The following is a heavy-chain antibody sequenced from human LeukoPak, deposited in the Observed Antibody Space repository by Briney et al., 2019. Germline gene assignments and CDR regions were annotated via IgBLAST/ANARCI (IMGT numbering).Heavy chain of an antibody. CDR2: FSGSGGST. D-gene: IGHD2-15*01. CDR1: GGSFSGYY. Sequence: PSETLSLTCAVYGGSFSGYYWSWVRQAPGKGLEWVSTFSGSGGSTHYADSVKGRFTISRDNSKNTLYLQMNSLRAEDTAVYYCAKSGLNRFDYWGQGTLVTVSS. CDR3: AKSGLNRFDY. J-gene: IGHJ4*02. V-gene: IGHV3-23*01.